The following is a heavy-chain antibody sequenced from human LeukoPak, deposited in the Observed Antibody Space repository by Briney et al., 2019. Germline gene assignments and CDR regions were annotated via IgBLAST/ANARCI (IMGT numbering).Heavy chain of an antibody. CDR1: GFTFSSYS. V-gene: IGHV3-48*01. J-gene: IGHJ3*02. CDR2: ISSSSSTI. D-gene: IGHD2/OR15-2a*01. Sequence: PGGSLRLSCAASGFTFSSYSMNWVRQAPGKGLEWVSYISSSSSTIYYADSVKGRFTISRDNAKNSLSLQMNSLRAEDTAVYYCAKGFLIWGQGTMVTVSS. CDR3: AKGFLI.